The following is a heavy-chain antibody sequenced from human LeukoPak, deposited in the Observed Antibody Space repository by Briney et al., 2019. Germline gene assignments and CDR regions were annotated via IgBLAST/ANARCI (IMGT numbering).Heavy chain of an antibody. CDR3: AKDGSWGGIAFWYFDY. CDR2: ISGSGGST. V-gene: IGHV3-23*01. Sequence: GGSLRLSCAASGFTFSSYAMSWVRQAPGKGLKWVSAISGSGGSTYYADSVKGRFTISRDNSKNTLYLQMNSLRAEDTAVYYCAKDGSWGGIAFWYFDYWGRGTLVTVSS. D-gene: IGHD3-10*01. CDR1: GFTFSSYA. J-gene: IGHJ4*02.